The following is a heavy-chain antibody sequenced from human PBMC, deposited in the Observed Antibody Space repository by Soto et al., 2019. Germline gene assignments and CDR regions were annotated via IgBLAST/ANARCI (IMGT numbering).Heavy chain of an antibody. CDR3: ARGNVVAIDY. CDR1: GGSISSGGYA. Sequence: TLSLTCAVSGGSISSGGYAWSWIRQPPGKGLEWIGYIYHSGSTYYNPSLKSRVTISVDRSKNQFSLKLSSVTAADTAVYYCARGNVVAIDYWGQGTLVTVSS. CDR2: IYHSGST. D-gene: IGHD2-21*01. V-gene: IGHV4-30-2*01. J-gene: IGHJ4*02.